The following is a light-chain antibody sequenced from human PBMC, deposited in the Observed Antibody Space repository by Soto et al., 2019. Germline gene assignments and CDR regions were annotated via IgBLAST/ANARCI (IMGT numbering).Light chain of an antibody. Sequence: EIVLTQSPGTLSLSPGERATLSCRASQSVSSSYLAWYQQKPGQAPRLLIYGASSRATGVPDRFSGSGSGTGFTLTISRLEPEDFAVYYCQQCGSAPLTFGQGTKVEIK. CDR3: QQCGSAPLT. V-gene: IGKV3-20*01. CDR2: GAS. J-gene: IGKJ1*01. CDR1: QSVSSSY.